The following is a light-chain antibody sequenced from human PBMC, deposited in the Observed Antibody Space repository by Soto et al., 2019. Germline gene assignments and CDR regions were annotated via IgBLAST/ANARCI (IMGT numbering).Light chain of an antibody. CDR3: QHYDHWPLT. Sequence: EIVMTQSPVILSVSPGERVTLSCRASQNSRNNLAWHQQKPGQAPRLLIFAASTRATGIPARFSGSGSGTDFTLTISSLQSEDFALYYCQHYDHWPLTFGGGTKVEIK. J-gene: IGKJ4*01. CDR1: QNSRNN. CDR2: AAS. V-gene: IGKV3-15*01.